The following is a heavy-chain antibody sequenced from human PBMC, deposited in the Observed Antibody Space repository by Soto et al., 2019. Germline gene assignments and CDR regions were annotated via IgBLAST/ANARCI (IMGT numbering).Heavy chain of an antibody. CDR3: AREVARGFVDY. CDR1: GYTFTSYA. CDR2: INAGNGNT. D-gene: IGHD2-15*01. Sequence: ASVKVSCKASGYTFTSYAMHWVRQAPGQRLEWMGWINAGNGNTKYSQKFQGRVTITRDTSACTAYMELSSLRSEDTAVYYCAREVARGFVDYWGQGTLVTVSS. J-gene: IGHJ4*02. V-gene: IGHV1-3*01.